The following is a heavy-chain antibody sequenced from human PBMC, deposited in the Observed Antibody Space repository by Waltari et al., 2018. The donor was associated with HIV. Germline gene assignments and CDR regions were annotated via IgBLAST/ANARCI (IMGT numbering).Heavy chain of an antibody. Sequence: QVQLQESGPGLVKPSETLSLTCAVSGYSISSGYYWGWIRHPPGKGLEWIGSIYHSGSTYYTPSLKSRVTISVDTSKNQFSLKLSSVTAADTAVYYCARHPPYYDDSSGYYPPTNIDYWGQGTLVTVSS. CDR3: ARHPPYYDDSSGYYPPTNIDY. D-gene: IGHD3-22*01. V-gene: IGHV4-38-2*01. CDR1: GYSISSGYY. CDR2: IYHSGST. J-gene: IGHJ4*02.